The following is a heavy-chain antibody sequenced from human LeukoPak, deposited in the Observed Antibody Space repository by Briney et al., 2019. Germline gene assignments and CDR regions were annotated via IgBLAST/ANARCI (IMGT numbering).Heavy chain of an antibody. J-gene: IGHJ5*02. Sequence: SETLSLTCTVSGGSISSYYWSWIRQPPGKGLEWVGYIYYSGSTNYNPSLKSRVTISVDTSKNQFSLKLSSVTAADTAVYYCARSDRAAAKYSNWFDPWGQGILVTVSS. CDR3: ARSDRAAAKYSNWFDP. D-gene: IGHD6-13*01. CDR1: GGSISSYY. CDR2: IYYSGST. V-gene: IGHV4-59*08.